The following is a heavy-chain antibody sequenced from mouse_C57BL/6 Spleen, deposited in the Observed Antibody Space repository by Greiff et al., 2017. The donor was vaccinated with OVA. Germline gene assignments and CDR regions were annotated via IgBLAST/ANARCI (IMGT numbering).Heavy chain of an antibody. CDR1: GYSITSGYY. V-gene: IGHV3-6*01. D-gene: IGHD2-5*01. Sequence: EVKLMESGPGLVKPSQSLSLTCSVTGYSITSGYYWNWIRQFPGNKLEWMGYISYDGSNNYNPSLKNRISITRDTSKNQFFLKLKSVTTEDTATYYRARDYYYSNYSYYYAMDYWGQGTSVTVSS. CDR3: ARDYYYSNYSYYYAMDY. CDR2: ISYDGSN. J-gene: IGHJ4*01.